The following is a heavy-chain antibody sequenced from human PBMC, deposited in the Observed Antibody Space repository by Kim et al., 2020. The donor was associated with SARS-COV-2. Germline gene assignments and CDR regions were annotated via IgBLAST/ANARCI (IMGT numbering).Heavy chain of an antibody. J-gene: IGHJ3*02. CDR1: GFTFSSYS. Sequence: GGSLRLSCAASGFTFSSYSMNWVRQAPGKGLEWVSSISSSSSYIYYADSVKGRFTISRDNAKNSLYLQMNSLRAEDTAVYYCARESEVGPEDAFDIWGQGTMVTVSS. CDR3: ARESEVGPEDAFDI. CDR2: ISSSSSYI. V-gene: IGHV3-21*01. D-gene: IGHD1-26*01.